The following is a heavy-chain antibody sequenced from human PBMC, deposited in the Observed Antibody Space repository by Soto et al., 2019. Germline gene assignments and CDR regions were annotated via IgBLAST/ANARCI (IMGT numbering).Heavy chain of an antibody. D-gene: IGHD6-13*01. CDR2: INVGNGNT. CDR3: ARLGDSTWYRLVY. V-gene: IGHV1-3*01. Sequence: ASVKVSCKASGYTFISYAMHWVRQAPGQRLEWMGWINVGNGNTKYSQKFQGRVTITGDTSASTAYMELSSLRSEDTAVYYCARLGDSTWYRLVYWGQGTSVTVSS. CDR1: GYTFISYA. J-gene: IGHJ4*02.